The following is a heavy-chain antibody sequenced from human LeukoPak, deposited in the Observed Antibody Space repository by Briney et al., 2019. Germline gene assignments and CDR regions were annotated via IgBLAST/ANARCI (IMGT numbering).Heavy chain of an antibody. J-gene: IGHJ4*02. CDR3: ARWGAGATIDY. Sequence: PGGSLRLSCVASGFTFSSYSMSWVRQTPGKGLEWVSYISGGGSTIYYADSVKGRFTISRDNSGNTAYLQMNSLRVEDTAVYFCARWGAGATIDYWGQGTLVTVSS. CDR2: ISGGGSTI. CDR1: GFTFSSYS. D-gene: IGHD1-26*01. V-gene: IGHV3-48*01.